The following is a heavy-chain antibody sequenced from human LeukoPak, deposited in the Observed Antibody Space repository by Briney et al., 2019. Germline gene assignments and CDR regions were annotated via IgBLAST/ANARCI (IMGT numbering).Heavy chain of an antibody. D-gene: IGHD4-23*01. V-gene: IGHV3-21*05. CDR2: ISSSSSYI. CDR3: AREVGGPDY. Sequence: PGGSLRLSCVASGFIFNDYNMNWVRQAPGKGLEWVSYISSSSSYIFYADSVKGRFTVSRDNAKNSLYLQMSSLRAEDTAVYYCAREVGGPDYWGQGTLGTVSS. J-gene: IGHJ4*02. CDR1: GFIFNDYN.